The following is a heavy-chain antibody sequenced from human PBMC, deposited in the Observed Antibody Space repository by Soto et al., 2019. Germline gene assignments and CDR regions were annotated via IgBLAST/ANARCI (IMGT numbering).Heavy chain of an antibody. CDR1: GYTFTSYY. V-gene: IGHV1-46*03. CDR3: ARDPGVFTIEGILSGWQFDP. J-gene: IGHJ5*02. CDR2: INPSGGST. Sequence: ASVKVSCKASGYTFTSYYMHWVRQAPGQGLEWMGIINPSGGSTSYAQKFQGRVTMTRDTSTSTVYMELSSLRSEDTAVYYCARDPGVFTIEGILSGWQFDPRAQRTLVTGSS. D-gene: IGHD3-3*01.